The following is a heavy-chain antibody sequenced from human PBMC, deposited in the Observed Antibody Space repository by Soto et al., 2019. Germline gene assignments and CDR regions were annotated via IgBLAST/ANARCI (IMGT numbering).Heavy chain of an antibody. Sequence: GESLKISCKGSGNTFTSHWIGWVRQMPGKGLEWMGIIHVGDSETRYSPPFQGQVTISADKSISTAYLQWSSLKASDTAMYYCANQHCSSGTCYFDYWGQGTLVTVSS. J-gene: IGHJ4*02. V-gene: IGHV5-51*01. D-gene: IGHD2-15*01. CDR2: IHVGDSET. CDR3: ANQHCSSGTCYFDY. CDR1: GNTFTSHW.